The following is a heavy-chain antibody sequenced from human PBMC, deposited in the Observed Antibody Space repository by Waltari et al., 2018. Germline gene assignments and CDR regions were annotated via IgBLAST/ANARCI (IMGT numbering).Heavy chain of an antibody. CDR3: AREGSYSGYDYGYYYGMDV. J-gene: IGHJ6*02. V-gene: IGHV1-69*06. Sequence: QVQLVQSGAEVKKPGSSVKDSCKASGGTFSSYAISWVRQAPGQGLEWMGGIIPIFGTANYAQKFQGRVTMTEDTSTDTAYMELSSLRSEDTAVYYCAREGSYSGYDYGYYYGMDVWGQGTTVTVSS. CDR1: GGTFSSYA. CDR2: IIPIFGTA. D-gene: IGHD5-12*01.